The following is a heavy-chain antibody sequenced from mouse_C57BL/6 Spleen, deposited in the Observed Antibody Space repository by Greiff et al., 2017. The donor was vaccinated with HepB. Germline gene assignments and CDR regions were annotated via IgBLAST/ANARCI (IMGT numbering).Heavy chain of an antibody. V-gene: IGHV3-6*01. CDR3: ASTGTGGYFDV. Sequence: ESGPGLVKPSQSLSLTCSVTGYSITSGYYWNWIRQFPGNKLEWMGYISYDGSNNYNPSLKNRISITRDTSKNQFFLKLNSVTTEDTATYYCASTGTGGYFDVWGTGTTVTVSS. CDR1: GYSITSGYY. D-gene: IGHD3-3*01. CDR2: ISYDGSN. J-gene: IGHJ1*03.